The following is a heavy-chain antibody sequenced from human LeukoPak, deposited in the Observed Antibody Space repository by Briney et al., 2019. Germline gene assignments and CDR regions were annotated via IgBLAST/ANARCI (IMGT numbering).Heavy chain of an antibody. CDR1: AFTFSSYG. J-gene: IGHJ4*02. V-gene: IGHV3-23*01. D-gene: IGHD3-22*01. CDR3: AKDDYYDTSGYRD. Sequence: GGSLRLSCAASAFTFSSYGMSWVRQAPGKGLEWVSAISGDGRDIFYADAVKGRFTISRDNSKNTLYLQMNSLRAEDTAVYYCAKDDYYDTSGYRDWGQGTLVTVSS. CDR2: ISGDGRDI.